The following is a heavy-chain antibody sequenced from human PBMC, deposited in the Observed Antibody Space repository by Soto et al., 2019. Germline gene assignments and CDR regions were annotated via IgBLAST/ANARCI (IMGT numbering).Heavy chain of an antibody. CDR2: FIPVYRTL. V-gene: IGHV1-69*13. CDR1: GGSFGNSA. D-gene: IGHD3-3*01. CDR3: ATGVIWIGYSPVDS. J-gene: IGHJ4*02. Sequence: GAAVKVSCKASGGSFGNSAINWVRQTPGQGLEWLGGFIPVYRTLNYAQKFQGRVTITADESTGTAYMTLSSLASDDTAVYYCATGVIWIGYSPVDSWGQGTRVTVSS.